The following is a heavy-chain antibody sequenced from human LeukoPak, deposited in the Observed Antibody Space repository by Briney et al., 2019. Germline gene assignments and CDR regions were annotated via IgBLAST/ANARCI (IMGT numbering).Heavy chain of an antibody. CDR1: GFTFTGYY. CDR3: VREGNELLSKNFDY. D-gene: IGHD2-21*02. Sequence: GASVKVSCKASGFTFTGYYIHWVRQAPGQGLEWMGYINPHSGGTNSPQKFQGRVTMTTDTSISAAYMGLSSLISDDTAMYYCVREGNELLSKNFDYWGQETWSPSPQ. V-gene: IGHV1-2*02. CDR2: INPHSGGT. J-gene: IGHJ4*01.